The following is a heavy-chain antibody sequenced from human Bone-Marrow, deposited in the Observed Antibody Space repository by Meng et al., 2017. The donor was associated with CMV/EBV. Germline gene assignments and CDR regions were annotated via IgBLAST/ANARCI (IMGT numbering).Heavy chain of an antibody. D-gene: IGHD2-2*01. V-gene: IGHV1-46*01. CDR2: INPSGGST. CDR1: GYTFTSHY. J-gene: IGHJ6*02. CDR3: ARTRIEVEPDGRKIKYYNYGMDV. Sequence: ASVKVSCKASGYTFTSHYMHWVRQAPGQGLEWMGIINPSGGSTSYAQKFQGRVTMTRDTSTSTVYMELSSLTSDDTAVYYCARTRIEVEPDGRKIKYYNYGMDVWGQGTTVTVSS.